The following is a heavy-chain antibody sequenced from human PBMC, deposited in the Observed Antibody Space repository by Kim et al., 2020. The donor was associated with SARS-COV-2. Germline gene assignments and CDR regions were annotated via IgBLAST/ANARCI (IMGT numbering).Heavy chain of an antibody. CDR1: GGSFSGYY. CDR3: ARSRGSYSRGGIYWFRYYGMDV. V-gene: IGHV4-34*01. CDR2: INHSGST. Sequence: SETLSLTCAVYGGSFSGYYWSWIRQPPGKGLEWIGEINHSGSTNYNPSLKSRVTISVDTSKNQFSLKLSSVTAADTAVYYCARSRGSYSRGGIYWFRYYGMDVWGQGTTVTVSS. J-gene: IGHJ6*02. D-gene: IGHD1-26*01.